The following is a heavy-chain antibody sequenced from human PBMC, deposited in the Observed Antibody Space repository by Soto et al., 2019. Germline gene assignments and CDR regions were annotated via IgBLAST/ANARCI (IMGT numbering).Heavy chain of an antibody. D-gene: IGHD3-16*01. J-gene: IGHJ4*02. CDR1: GGSFSGYY. CDR3: ARGNVGYFGGVIGY. CDR2: INHSGST. V-gene: IGHV4-34*01. Sequence: QVQLQQWGAGLLKPSETLSLTCAVYGGSFSGYYWSWIRQPPGKGLEWIGEINHSGSTNYNPSLKSRVTISVDTSKNQFSLKLSSVTAADTAVYYCARGNVGYFGGVIGYWGQGTLVTVSS.